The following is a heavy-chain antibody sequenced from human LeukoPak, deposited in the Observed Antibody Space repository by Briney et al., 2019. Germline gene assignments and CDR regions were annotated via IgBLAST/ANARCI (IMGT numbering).Heavy chain of an antibody. Sequence: ASVKVSCKASGYTFTGYYMHWVRQAPGQGLEWMGWINPNSGGTNYAQKFQGRVTMTRDTSISTAYMGLSRLRSDDTAVYYCARKGYSSSWYDWFDPWGQGTLVTVSS. J-gene: IGHJ5*02. CDR1: GYTFTGYY. D-gene: IGHD6-13*01. CDR2: INPNSGGT. V-gene: IGHV1-2*02. CDR3: ARKGYSSSWYDWFDP.